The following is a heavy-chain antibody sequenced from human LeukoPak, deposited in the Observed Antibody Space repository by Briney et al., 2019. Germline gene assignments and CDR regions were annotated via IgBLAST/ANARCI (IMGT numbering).Heavy chain of an antibody. CDR1: GYTFTRYG. CDR3: ARDCQWLVRKYYYGMDV. V-gene: IGHV1-18*01. D-gene: IGHD6-19*01. J-gene: IGHJ6*02. CDR2: ISAYTGNT. Sequence: ASVKVSCKASGYTFTRYGISWVRQAPGQGLEWMGWISAYTGNTNYAQKLQGRVTMTTDTSTSTAYMELRSLRSDDTAVYYCARDCQWLVRKYYYGMDVWGQGTTVTVSS.